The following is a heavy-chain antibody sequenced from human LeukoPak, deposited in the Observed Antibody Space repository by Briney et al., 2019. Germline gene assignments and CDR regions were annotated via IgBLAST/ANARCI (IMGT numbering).Heavy chain of an antibody. J-gene: IGHJ5*02. CDR2: ISAYNGNT. Sequence: ASVKVSCKASGYTFTSYGISWVRQAPGQGLEWMGWISAYNGNTNYAQKLQGRVTMTTDTSTSTAYMELRSLRSDDTAVYYCARLWFGEFYNWFDPWGQGTLVTVPS. CDR1: GYTFTSYG. D-gene: IGHD3-10*01. V-gene: IGHV1-18*01. CDR3: ARLWFGEFYNWFDP.